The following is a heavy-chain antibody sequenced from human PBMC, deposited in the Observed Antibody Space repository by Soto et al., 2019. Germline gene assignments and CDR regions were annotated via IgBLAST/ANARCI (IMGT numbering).Heavy chain of an antibody. J-gene: IGHJ3*02. Sequence: ASVKVSCKASGGTFSSYAISWVRQAPGQGLEWMGVIIPIFGTANYAQKFQGRVTITADESTSTAYMELSSLRSEDTAVYYCARDLAVVAATESDAFDIWGQGTMVTVSS. CDR2: IIPIFGTA. CDR1: GGTFSSYA. V-gene: IGHV1-69*13. CDR3: ARDLAVVAATESDAFDI. D-gene: IGHD2-15*01.